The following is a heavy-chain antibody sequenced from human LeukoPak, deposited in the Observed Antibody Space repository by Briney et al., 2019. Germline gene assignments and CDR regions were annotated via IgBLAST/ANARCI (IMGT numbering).Heavy chain of an antibody. D-gene: IGHD5-12*01. CDR2: IRYDGSNK. Sequence: PGGSLRLSCAASGFTLSSYGMHWVRQAPGKGLEWVAFIRYDGSNKYYADSVKGRFTISRDNSKNTLYLQMNSLRAEDTAVYYCAKDSGYGPEYFDYWGQGTLVTVSS. J-gene: IGHJ4*02. CDR3: AKDSGYGPEYFDY. CDR1: GFTLSSYG. V-gene: IGHV3-30*02.